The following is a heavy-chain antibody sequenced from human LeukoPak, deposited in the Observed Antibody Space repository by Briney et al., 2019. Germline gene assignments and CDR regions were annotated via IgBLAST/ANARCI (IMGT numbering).Heavy chain of an antibody. Sequence: GGSLRLSCAASGFTFSSYAMHWVRQAPGKGLEWVAVISYDGSNKYYADSVKGRFTISRDNSKNTLYLQMNSLRAGDTAVYYCARDKKEKRGNSLLGYWGQGTLVTVSS. CDR1: GFTFSSYA. CDR2: ISYDGSNK. J-gene: IGHJ4*02. D-gene: IGHD4-23*01. V-gene: IGHV3-30-3*01. CDR3: ARDKKEKRGNSLLGY.